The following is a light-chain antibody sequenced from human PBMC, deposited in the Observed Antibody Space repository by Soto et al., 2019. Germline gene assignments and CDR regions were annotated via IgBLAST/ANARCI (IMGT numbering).Light chain of an antibody. V-gene: IGKV3-15*01. CDR1: QSVSSN. J-gene: IGKJ5*01. CDR2: GAS. CDR3: QPYNNWPPIT. Sequence: EIVMTQSPATLSVSPGERATLSCRASQSVSSNLAWYQQKPGQAPRLLIYGASTRATGIPARFSGSGSGTEFTLTIRSLQSEDFAVYYCQPYNNWPPITFGQGTRPEIK.